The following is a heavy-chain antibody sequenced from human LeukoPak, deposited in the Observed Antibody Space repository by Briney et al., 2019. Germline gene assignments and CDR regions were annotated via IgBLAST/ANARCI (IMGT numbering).Heavy chain of an antibody. J-gene: IGHJ6*03. CDR1: GASISRPYW. CDR2: INHSGST. CDR3: ARGRCGGGSCYYLGYYYYYMDV. D-gene: IGHD2-15*01. V-gene: IGHV4-4*02. Sequence: SETLSLTCAVSGASISRPYWWSWVRQPPGRGLEWIGEINHSGSTNYNPSLKSRVTISVDTSKNQFSLKLSSVTAADTAVYYCARGRCGGGSCYYLGYYYYYMDVWGKGTTVTVSS.